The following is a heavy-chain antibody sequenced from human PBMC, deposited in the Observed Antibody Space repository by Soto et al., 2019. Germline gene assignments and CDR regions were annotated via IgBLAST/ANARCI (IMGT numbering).Heavy chain of an antibody. CDR1: GGSISSSNW. CDR3: ARGKGDSSGWYSGVYYYGMDV. J-gene: IGHJ6*02. D-gene: IGHD6-19*01. Sequence: KPSETLSLTCAVSGGSISSSNWWSWVRQPPGKGLEWIGEIYHSGSTNYNPSLKSRVTISVDKSKNQFSLKLSSVTAADTAVYYCARGKGDSSGWYSGVYYYGMDVWGQGTTVTVS. CDR2: IYHSGST. V-gene: IGHV4-4*02.